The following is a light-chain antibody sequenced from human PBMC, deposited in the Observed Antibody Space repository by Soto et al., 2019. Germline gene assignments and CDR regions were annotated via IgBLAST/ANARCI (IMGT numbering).Light chain of an antibody. V-gene: IGKV3-11*01. Sequence: EIVLTQSPGTLSLSPGERATVSCRASQRVNNYLAGYQQKPGQAPRLLIYDASTRANGIPARVSGSGSATAFTLTISSLSHEDLAVYYCQQRTTVFPYPFGPGAKV. CDR3: QQRTTVFPYP. J-gene: IGKJ3*01. CDR1: QRVNNY. CDR2: DAS.